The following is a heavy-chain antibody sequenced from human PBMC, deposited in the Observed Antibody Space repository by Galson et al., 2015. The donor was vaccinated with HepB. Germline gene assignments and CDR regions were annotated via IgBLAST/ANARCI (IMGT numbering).Heavy chain of an antibody. J-gene: IGHJ3*02. CDR2: IYPDDSDT. D-gene: IGHD5-12*01. CDR1: GYSFTSYW. CDR3: ARRYSGYDGNDAFDI. Sequence: QSGAEVKKPGESLKISCKGSGYSFTSYWIGWVRQMPGKGLEWMGIIYPDDSDTRYSPSFQGQVTISADKSISTAYLQWSSLKASDTAMYYCARRYSGYDGNDAFDIWGQGTMVTVSS. V-gene: IGHV5-51*01.